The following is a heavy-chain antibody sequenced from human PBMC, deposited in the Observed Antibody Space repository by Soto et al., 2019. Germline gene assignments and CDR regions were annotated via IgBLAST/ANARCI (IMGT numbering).Heavy chain of an antibody. CDR1: GFTFNSYG. J-gene: IGHJ6*02. CDR3: ARPLVAPVAGPYYYGMDV. D-gene: IGHD6-19*01. CDR2: IWYDGNTK. V-gene: IGHV3-33*01. Sequence: QIQLVESGGGVVQPGRSLRLSCTASGFTFNSYGFNWVRQAPGKGLEWVAVIWYDGNTKYYADSVKGRFTISRDNLKKTLYLQMNSLTAEDTAVYYCARPLVAPVAGPYYYGMDVWGQGTTVTVSS.